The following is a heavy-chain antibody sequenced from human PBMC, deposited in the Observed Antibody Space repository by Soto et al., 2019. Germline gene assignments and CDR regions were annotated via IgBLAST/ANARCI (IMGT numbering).Heavy chain of an antibody. Sequence: SETLSLTCSVSGGSVSSSHWSWIRRPPGKGLEWIGYVYYSGSTSFNPSLKDRLSILVDTSKNQFSLKLASVTAADTAVYYCARRSASPGSWFFDYWGQGALVTVSS. J-gene: IGHJ4*02. CDR1: GGSVSSSH. V-gene: IGHV4-59*02. D-gene: IGHD6-19*01. CDR2: VYYSGST. CDR3: ARRSASPGSWFFDY.